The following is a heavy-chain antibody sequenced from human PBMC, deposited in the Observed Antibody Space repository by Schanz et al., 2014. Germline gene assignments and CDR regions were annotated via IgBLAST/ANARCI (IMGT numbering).Heavy chain of an antibody. CDR1: GGTFSSDT. J-gene: IGHJ5*02. CDR2: IVPIAGIT. V-gene: IGHV1-69*08. D-gene: IGHD3-22*01. CDR3: AREVGLYDRGWFDP. Sequence: QVHLVQSGAEVKKPGSSVKVSCKASGGTFSSDTFSWVRQVPGQGLEWMGRIVPIAGITNYAQRFQGRVTITADKSSDTAYMELSSLGSEDTAVYYCAREVGLYDRGWFDPWGQGTLVTVSS.